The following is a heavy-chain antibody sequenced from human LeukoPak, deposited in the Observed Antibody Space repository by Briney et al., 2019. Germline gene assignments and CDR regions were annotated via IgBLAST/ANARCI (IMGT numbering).Heavy chain of an antibody. CDR2: INHSGST. J-gene: IGHJ4*02. V-gene: IGHV4-38-2*02. CDR1: GYSISSGYY. D-gene: IGHD5-12*01. CDR3: ARRFDIVATIRQSPFDY. Sequence: SETLSLTCTVSGYSISSGYYWSWIRQPPGKGLEWIGEINHSGSTNYNPSLKSRVTISVDTSKNQFSLKLSSVTAADTAVYYCARRFDIVATIRQSPFDYWGQGTLVTVSS.